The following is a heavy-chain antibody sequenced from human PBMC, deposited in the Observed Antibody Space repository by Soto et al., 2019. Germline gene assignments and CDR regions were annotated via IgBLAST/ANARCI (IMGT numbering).Heavy chain of an antibody. CDR3: ATTDIVATISAFDI. Sequence: ASVKVSCKASGYTFTSYAMSWVRQAPGQGLEWMGWISAYNGNTNYAQKLQGRVTMTTDTSTSTAYMELRSLRSDDTAVYYCATTDIVATISAFDIWGQGTMVTVSS. CDR1: GYTFTSYA. J-gene: IGHJ3*02. D-gene: IGHD5-12*01. V-gene: IGHV1-18*01. CDR2: ISAYNGNT.